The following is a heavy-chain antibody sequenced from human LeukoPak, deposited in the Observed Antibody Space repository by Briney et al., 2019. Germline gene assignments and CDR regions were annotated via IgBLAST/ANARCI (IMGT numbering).Heavy chain of an antibody. Sequence: GSLRLSCAASGFTFSSYATSWVRQAPGKGLEWVSAISGSGGSTYYADSVKGRFTISRDNAKNSLYLQMNSLRAEDTAVYYCARSSYYYDSYSDYWGQGTLVTVSS. CDR2: ISGSGGST. V-gene: IGHV3-23*01. CDR1: GFTFSSYA. D-gene: IGHD3-22*01. J-gene: IGHJ4*02. CDR3: ARSSYYYDSYSDY.